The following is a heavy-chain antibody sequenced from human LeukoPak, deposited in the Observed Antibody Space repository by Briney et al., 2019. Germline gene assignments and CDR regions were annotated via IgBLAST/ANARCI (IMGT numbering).Heavy chain of an antibody. CDR3: AAAPYYYDSSGYYPFDY. Sequence: GTSAKVSCKASGFTFTSSAMQWVRQARGQRLEWIGWIVVGSGNTNYAQKFQERVTITRDMSTSTAYMELSSLRSEDTAVYYCAAAPYYYDSSGYYPFDYWGQGTLVTVSS. CDR2: IVVGSGNT. V-gene: IGHV1-58*02. CDR1: GFTFTSSA. J-gene: IGHJ4*02. D-gene: IGHD3-22*01.